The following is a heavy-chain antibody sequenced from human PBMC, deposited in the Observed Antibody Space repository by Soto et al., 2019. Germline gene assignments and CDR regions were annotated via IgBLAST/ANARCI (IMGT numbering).Heavy chain of an antibody. J-gene: IGHJ4*02. CDR1: GGSISSSNW. CDR2: IHHSGIS. V-gene: IGHV4-4*02. D-gene: IGHD2-8*01. CDR3: ARACLNGICYTQGLDL. Sequence: QVQLQESGPGLVKPSGTLSLTCGVSGGSISSSNWWSWVRQPPGKGLEWIGEIHHSGISKYNPSLQSRLTISLDKSKNHFSRQLTSVTAADTAVYYCARACLNGICYTQGLDLWGQGTLVLVSS.